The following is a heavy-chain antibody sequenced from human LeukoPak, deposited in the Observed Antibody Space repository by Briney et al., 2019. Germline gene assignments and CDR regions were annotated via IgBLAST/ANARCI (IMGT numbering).Heavy chain of an antibody. CDR3: ARDGDSSGWYYYYYGMGV. Sequence: PGGSLRLSCAASGFTFSSYAMSWVRQAPGKGLEWVSAISGSGGSTYYADSVKGRFTISRDNSKNTLYLQMNSLRAEDTAVYYCARDGDSSGWYYYYYGMGVWGQGTTVTVSS. J-gene: IGHJ6*02. CDR1: GFTFSSYA. V-gene: IGHV3-23*01. CDR2: ISGSGGST. D-gene: IGHD6-19*01.